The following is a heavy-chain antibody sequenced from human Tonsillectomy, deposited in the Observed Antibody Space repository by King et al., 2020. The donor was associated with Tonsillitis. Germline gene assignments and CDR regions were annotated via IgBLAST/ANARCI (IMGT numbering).Heavy chain of an antibody. CDR3: AKGARSTLTTPVFDY. J-gene: IGHJ4*02. V-gene: IGHV3-9*01. Sequence: VQLVESGGGFVQPGRSLRLSCTASGFTFDDYAMHWVRQAPGKGLEWVAGINWNSDKIDYADSVKGRFTISRDNAKNSLYLQMNSLRGEDTAFFYCAKGARSTLTTPVFDYWGQGTLVTVSS. CDR1: GFTFDDYA. CDR2: INWNSDKI. D-gene: IGHD4-11*01.